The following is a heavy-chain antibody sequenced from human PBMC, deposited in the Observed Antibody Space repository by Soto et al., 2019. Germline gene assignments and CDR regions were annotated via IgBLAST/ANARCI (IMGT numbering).Heavy chain of an antibody. CDR1: GGSISSYY. CDR2: LYNSGTT. J-gene: IGHJ6*02. Sequence: SETLSLTCTVSGGSISSYYWSWIRQPPGEGLEWIGYLYNSGTTNYNPSLKSRVTISVDTSKNQISLNLQSVTAADTAVYYCARDYMDVWGQGTTVTSP. V-gene: IGHV4-59*01. CDR3: ARDYMDV.